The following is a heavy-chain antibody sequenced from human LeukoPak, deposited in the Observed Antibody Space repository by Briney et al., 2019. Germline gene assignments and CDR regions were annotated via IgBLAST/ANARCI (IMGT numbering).Heavy chain of an antibody. J-gene: IGHJ4*02. CDR2: IWYDGSNK. CDR1: GFTFSSYG. V-gene: IGHV3-33*01. Sequence: PGGSLRLSCAASGFTFSSYGMHWVRQAPGKGLKWVAVIWYDGSNKYYADSVKGRFTISRDNSRNTLYLQMYSLRAEDTAVYYCARGGYSYKYYFDYWGQGTLVTVSS. D-gene: IGHD5-18*01. CDR3: ARGGYSYKYYFDY.